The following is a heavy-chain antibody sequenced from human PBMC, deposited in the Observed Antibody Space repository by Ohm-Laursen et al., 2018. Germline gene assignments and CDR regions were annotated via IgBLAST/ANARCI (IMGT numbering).Heavy chain of an antibody. Sequence: LSLTCAASGFTFSHYSMNWVRQAPGKGPEWLSYIGTSNTTIYYADSVNGRFAISRDNAKNSLYLQMNSLRVEDTAVYYCARPKQWLGYFDLWGRGTLVTVSS. CDR3: ARPKQWLGYFDL. CDR2: IGTSNTTI. CDR1: GFTFSHYS. D-gene: IGHD6-19*01. J-gene: IGHJ2*01. V-gene: IGHV3-48*04.